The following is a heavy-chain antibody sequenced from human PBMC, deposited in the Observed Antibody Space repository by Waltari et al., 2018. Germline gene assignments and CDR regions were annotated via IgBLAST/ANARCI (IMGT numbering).Heavy chain of an antibody. CDR3: AGRESYDLDAFDI. CDR2: TYPGASDT. Sequence: EVQLVQSGAEVKKPGESLKISCKGSGYSFTSYWIGWVRQMPGKGLEWMGITYPGASDTRYSPSFQGQVTISSDKSISTAYLQWSSLKASDTAMYYCAGRESYDLDAFDIWGQGTMVTVSS. CDR1: GYSFTSYW. D-gene: IGHD3-22*01. J-gene: IGHJ3*02. V-gene: IGHV5-51*03.